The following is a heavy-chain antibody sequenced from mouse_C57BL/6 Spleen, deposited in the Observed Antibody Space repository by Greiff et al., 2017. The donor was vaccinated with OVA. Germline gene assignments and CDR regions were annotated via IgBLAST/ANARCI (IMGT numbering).Heavy chain of an antibody. J-gene: IGHJ3*01. Sequence: VQLKHSGPELVKPGASVKISCKASGYTFTDYYMNWVKQSHGKSLEWIGDINPNNGGTSYNQKFKGKATLTVDKSSSTAYMELRSLTSEDSAVYYCARGNPFAYWGQGTLVTVSA. CDR2: INPNNGGT. CDR1: GYTFTDYY. V-gene: IGHV1-26*01. CDR3: ARGNPFAY.